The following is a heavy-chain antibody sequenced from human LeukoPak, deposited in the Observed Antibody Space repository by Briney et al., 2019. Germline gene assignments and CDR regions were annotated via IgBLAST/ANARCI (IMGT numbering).Heavy chain of an antibody. J-gene: IGHJ4*02. CDR2: IIPILGIA. CDR1: GCTFSSYA. CDR3: ARERNSGSYRRWPGFAC. Sequence: SVKLSCEASGCTFSSYAMSWVRQAPGKGLEWVGSIIPILGIAYYAQKFQGRVTITTDNSTSTVYLELSSLRSEDTAVYYCARERNSGSYRRWPGFACWGQGTLVTASS. V-gene: IGHV1-69*04. D-gene: IGHD1-26*01.